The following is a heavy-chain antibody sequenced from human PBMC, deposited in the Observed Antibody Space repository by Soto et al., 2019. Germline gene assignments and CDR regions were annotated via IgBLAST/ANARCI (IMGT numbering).Heavy chain of an antibody. V-gene: IGHV1-2*04. CDR3: ARGLYSSTRIYGMDV. D-gene: IGHD6-13*01. CDR2: INPNSGGT. J-gene: IGHJ6*02. CDR1: GYTFTGYY. Sequence: QVQLVQSGAEVKKPGASVKVSCKASGYTFTGYYMHWVRQAPGQGLELMGWINPNSGGTNYAQKFQGWVTMTRDTSISKAYMELSRLRSDDTAVYYCARGLYSSTRIYGMDVWGQGTTVTVSS.